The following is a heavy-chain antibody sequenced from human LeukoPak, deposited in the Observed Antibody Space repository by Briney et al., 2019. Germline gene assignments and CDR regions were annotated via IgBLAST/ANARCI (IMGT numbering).Heavy chain of an antibody. CDR3: AREANSPTARYWYFDL. Sequence: PSETLSLTCTVSGGSVSSYYWSWIRQPPGKGLEWIGYVYHSGSTNYNPALKSRVTISLDTSENQFSLKLSSATAADTAVYYCAREANSPTARYWYFDLWGRGTLVTVSS. V-gene: IGHV4-59*02. D-gene: IGHD4-23*01. J-gene: IGHJ2*01. CDR1: GGSVSSYY. CDR2: VYHSGST.